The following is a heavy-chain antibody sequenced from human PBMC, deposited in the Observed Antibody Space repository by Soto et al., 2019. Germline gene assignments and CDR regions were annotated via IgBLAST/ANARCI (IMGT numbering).Heavy chain of an antibody. J-gene: IGHJ3*01. CDR2: ITTASTA. Sequence: GESLKISCATSGFTLSSFTMNWVRQAPGKGLEWLAQITTASTAFYPHSMKGRFIASRDDANNLVFLQMDNLRAEDSAIYYCVRDLPHRRDFAFWGQGTVVTVSS. D-gene: IGHD2-21*01. CDR1: GFTLSSFT. CDR3: VRDLPHRRDFAF. V-gene: IGHV3-48*03.